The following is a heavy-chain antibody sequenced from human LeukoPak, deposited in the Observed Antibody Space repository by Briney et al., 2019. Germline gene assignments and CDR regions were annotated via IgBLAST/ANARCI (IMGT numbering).Heavy chain of an antibody. V-gene: IGHV3-23*01. CDR3: AKDVRVGEYYGSGSYFDY. Sequence: GGSLRLSCAASGFTFSSYDMSWVRQAPGKGLEWVSIISASGGGTYYADSVKGRFTISRDKSRNYLQMNSLRGDDTAIYYCAKDVRVGEYYGSGSYFDYWGQGTLVTVSS. J-gene: IGHJ4*02. CDR2: ISASGGGT. D-gene: IGHD3-10*01. CDR1: GFTFSSYD.